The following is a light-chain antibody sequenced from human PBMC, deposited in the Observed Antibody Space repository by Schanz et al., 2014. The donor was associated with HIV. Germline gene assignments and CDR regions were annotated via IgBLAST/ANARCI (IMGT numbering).Light chain of an antibody. Sequence: EVVLTQSPGTLSLSPGERATLSCRASQSVNSYLAWYRQNPGQAPRLLIYGASSRATGIPDRFSGSGSGTEFTLTISRLAPEDFAVYYCQQYGSSSTFGGGTKVEIK. V-gene: IGKV3-20*01. CDR2: GAS. CDR1: QSVNSY. CDR3: QQYGSSST. J-gene: IGKJ4*01.